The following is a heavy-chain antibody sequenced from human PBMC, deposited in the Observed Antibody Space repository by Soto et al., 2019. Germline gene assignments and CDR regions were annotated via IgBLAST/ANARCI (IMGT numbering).Heavy chain of an antibody. CDR1: GGTFSSYT. D-gene: IGHD5-18*01. J-gene: IGHJ5*02. CDR2: IIPILGIA. CDR3: ARGYSYNWFDP. V-gene: IGHV1-69*02. Sequence: QVQLVQSGAEVKKPGSSVKVSCKASGGTFSSYTISWVRQAPGQGLEWMGRIIPILGIANYAQKVHGRVTITADKSTSTADMELSTLRSEDTAVYYCARGYSYNWFDPWGQGTLVTVSS.